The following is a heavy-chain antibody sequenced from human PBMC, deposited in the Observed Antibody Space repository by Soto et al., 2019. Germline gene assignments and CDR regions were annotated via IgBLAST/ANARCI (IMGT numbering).Heavy chain of an antibody. Sequence: PGGSLRLSCAASGFTFSNAWMSWVRQAPGKGLEWVGRIKSKTDGGTTDYAAPVKGRFTISRDDSKNTLYLQMNSLKTEDTAVYYCTTDPSPTNILLWFGEPFDYWGQGTLVTVPQ. D-gene: IGHD3-10*01. CDR3: TTDPSPTNILLWFGEPFDY. CDR2: IKSKTDGGTT. J-gene: IGHJ4*02. CDR1: GFTFSNAW. V-gene: IGHV3-15*01.